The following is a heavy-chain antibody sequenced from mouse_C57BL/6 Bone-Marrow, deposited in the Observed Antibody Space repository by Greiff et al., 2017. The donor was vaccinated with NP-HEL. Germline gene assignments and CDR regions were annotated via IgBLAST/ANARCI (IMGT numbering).Heavy chain of an antibody. CDR2: INPGSGGT. V-gene: IGHV1-54*01. Sequence: VKVVESGAELVRPGTSVKVSCKASGYAFTNYLIEWVKQRPGQGLEWIGVINPGSGGTNYNEKFKGKAKLTADKSSSTAYMQLSSLTSEDSAVYFCARWDYYGSRGYWGQGTTLTVSS. J-gene: IGHJ2*01. D-gene: IGHD1-1*01. CDR3: ARWDYYGSRGY. CDR1: GYAFTNYL.